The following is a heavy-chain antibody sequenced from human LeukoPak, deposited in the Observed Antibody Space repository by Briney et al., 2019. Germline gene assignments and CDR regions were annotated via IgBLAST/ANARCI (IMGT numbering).Heavy chain of an antibody. V-gene: IGHV4-61*01. D-gene: IGHD1-26*01. J-gene: IGHJ5*02. CDR2: IYYSGST. Sequence: SETLSLTCTVSGGSVNSGSYYWNWIRQPPGKGLEWIGYIYYSGSTNYNPSLKSRVTISVDTSKNQFSLKLSSVTAADTAVYYCARAAYSGSSRGYWFDPWGQGTLVTVSS. CDR1: GGSVNSGSYY. CDR3: ARAAYSGSSRGYWFDP.